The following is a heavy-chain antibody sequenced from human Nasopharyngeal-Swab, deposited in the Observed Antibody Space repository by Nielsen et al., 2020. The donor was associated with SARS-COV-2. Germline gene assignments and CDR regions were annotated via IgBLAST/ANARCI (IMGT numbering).Heavy chain of an antibody. CDR1: GGSISSYY. CDR3: ARLVRGAVFNWFDP. D-gene: IGHD2-21*01. J-gene: IGHJ5*02. V-gene: IGHV4-59*08. CDR2: IYYSGST. Sequence: SETLSLTCTVSGGSISSYYWSWIRQPPGKGLEWIGYIYYSGSTNYNPSLKSRVTISVDTSKNQSSLKLSSVTAADTAVYYCARLVRGAVFNWFDPWGQGTLVTVSS.